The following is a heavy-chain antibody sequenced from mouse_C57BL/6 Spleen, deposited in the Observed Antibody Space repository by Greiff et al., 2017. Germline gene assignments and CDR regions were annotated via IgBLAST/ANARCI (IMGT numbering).Heavy chain of an antibody. CDR1: GYTFTSYW. D-gene: IGHD3-1*01. Sequence: QVQLQQPGTELVKPGASVKLSCKASGYTFTSYWMHWVKQRPGQGLEWIGYINPSNGGTNYNEKFKSKATLTVDKSSSTAYMQLSSLTSEDSAVYYYAKEGSSGYAFAYWGQGTLVTVSA. CDR2: INPSNGGT. J-gene: IGHJ3*01. CDR3: AKEGSSGYAFAY. V-gene: IGHV1-53*01.